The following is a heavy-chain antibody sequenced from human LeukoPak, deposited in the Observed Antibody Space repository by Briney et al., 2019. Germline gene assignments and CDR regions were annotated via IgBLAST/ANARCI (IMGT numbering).Heavy chain of an antibody. CDR2: ISSSGATT. D-gene: IGHD3-10*01. CDR3: ARITMVRGVIMDY. CDR1: GFTFSSYA. J-gene: IGHJ4*02. V-gene: IGHV3-23*01. Sequence: GGSLRLSCAASGFTFSSYAMSWVRQAPGKGLEWVSAISSSGATTYYAGSVKGRFTISRDNSKNMMYLQMDSLRAEDTAVYYCARITMVRGVIMDYWGQGTLVTVSS.